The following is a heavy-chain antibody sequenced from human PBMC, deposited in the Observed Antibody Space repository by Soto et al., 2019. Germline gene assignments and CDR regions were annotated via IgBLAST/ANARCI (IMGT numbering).Heavy chain of an antibody. CDR2: IIPIFGTA. V-gene: IGHV1-69*13. D-gene: IGHD2-2*01. Sequence: SVKVSCKASGGTFSSYAISWVLQAPGQGRGWMGGIIPIFGTANYAQKFQGRVTITADESTSTAYMELSSLRSEDTAVYYCARDCSSTSCDLYYYYGMDVWGQGXTVTVSS. CDR3: ARDCSSTSCDLYYYYGMDV. J-gene: IGHJ6*02. CDR1: GGTFSSYA.